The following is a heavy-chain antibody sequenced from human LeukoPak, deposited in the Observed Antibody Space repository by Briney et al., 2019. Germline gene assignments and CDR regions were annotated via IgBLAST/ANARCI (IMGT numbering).Heavy chain of an antibody. CDR2: ISYDGSNK. CDR3: ARDDASGWYSSYYGMDV. V-gene: IGHV3-30-3*01. D-gene: IGHD6-19*01. J-gene: IGHJ6*02. CDR1: GFTFSSYA. Sequence: GGSLRLSCAASGFTFSSYAMHWVRQAPGKGLEWVAVISYDGSNKYYADSAKGRFTISRDNSKDTLYLQMNSLRAEDTAVYYCARDDASGWYSSYYGMDVWGQGTTVTVSS.